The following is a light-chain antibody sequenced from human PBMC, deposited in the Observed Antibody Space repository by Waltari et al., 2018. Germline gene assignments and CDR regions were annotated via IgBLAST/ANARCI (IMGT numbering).Light chain of an antibody. V-gene: IGKV3-11*01. CDR2: DAS. Sequence: EIVLTQSPATLSLSPGETATLSCRASQSVRSYLAWYQKKPGQAPRLLISDASNRATCIPARFSGSGSGTDCTLTSSSLEPEDFAVYYCHQRSDWPRTFGQGTKVEIK. CDR1: QSVRSY. J-gene: IGKJ2*01. CDR3: HQRSDWPRT.